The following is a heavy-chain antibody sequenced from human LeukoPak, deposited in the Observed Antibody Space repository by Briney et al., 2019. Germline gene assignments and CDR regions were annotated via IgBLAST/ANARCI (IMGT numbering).Heavy chain of an antibody. CDR2: VNSDGTT. Sequence: GGSLRLSCAASGFTFSSYWMHWVRQAPGKGLEWVSRVNSDGTTTYADSVKGRFTISRDNAKKTVYLQMNSLRAEDTAMYYCATWGWGSSTDYWGQGTLVTVSS. V-gene: IGHV3-74*01. D-gene: IGHD3-16*01. CDR3: ATWGWGSSTDY. J-gene: IGHJ4*02. CDR1: GFTFSSYW.